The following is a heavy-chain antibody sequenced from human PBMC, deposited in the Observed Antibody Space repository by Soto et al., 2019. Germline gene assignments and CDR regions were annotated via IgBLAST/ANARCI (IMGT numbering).Heavy chain of an antibody. D-gene: IGHD6-13*01. CDR2: ISSSSDYI. V-gene: IGHV3-21*06. CDR1: GFPLPSYT. J-gene: IGHJ4*02. Sequence: GSPRPLRSAPGFPLPSYTMNWVRQAPGKGLEWVSSISSSSDYIYYADSMKGRVTISRDNAKNSLFLDMNSLTGEDTAVYYCARARVYATGPLDFWGQGTLVTVSS. CDR3: ARARVYATGPLDF.